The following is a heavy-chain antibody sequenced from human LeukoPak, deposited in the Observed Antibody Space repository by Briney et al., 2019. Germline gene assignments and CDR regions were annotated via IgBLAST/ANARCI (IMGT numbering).Heavy chain of an antibody. CDR3: ARDGVGTSWNAFDI. Sequence: GGSLRLSCAPSGFSFNDYGMNWVRQAPGKGLEWVSDINWNGARTGYADSVKGRFTISRDNAKNSLYLQMNSLRAEDTAVYYCARDGVGTSWNAFDIWGQGTVVTVSS. CDR2: INWNGART. CDR1: GFSFNDYG. J-gene: IGHJ3*02. D-gene: IGHD2-21*02. V-gene: IGHV3-20*04.